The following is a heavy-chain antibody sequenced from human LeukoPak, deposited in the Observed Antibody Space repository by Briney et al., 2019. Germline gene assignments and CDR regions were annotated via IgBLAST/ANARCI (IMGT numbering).Heavy chain of an antibody. CDR3: ATIYGDYVNNWFDP. CDR2: FDPEDGET. D-gene: IGHD4-17*01. J-gene: IGHJ5*02. CDR1: GYTLTELS. Sequence: GASVKVSCKVSGYTLTELSMHWVRQAPGKGLEWMGGFDPEDGETIYAQKFQGRVTMTEDTSTDTAYMELSSLRSGDTAVYYCATIYGDYVNNWFDPWGQGTLVTVSS. V-gene: IGHV1-24*01.